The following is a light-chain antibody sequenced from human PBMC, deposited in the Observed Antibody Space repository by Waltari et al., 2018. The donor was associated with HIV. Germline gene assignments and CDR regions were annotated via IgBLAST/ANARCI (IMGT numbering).Light chain of an antibody. CDR2: DAS. CDR3: QQRTNWLIT. J-gene: IGKJ5*01. Sequence: EIVFTQSPATLSLSPGERATLSCRASQSVSFHLAWYQQKPGQPPRLLIYDASNRATGIPARFSGSGSGTDFTLTISSLEPEDFAVYYCQQRTNWLITFGQGTRLEIK. CDR1: QSVSFH. V-gene: IGKV3-11*01.